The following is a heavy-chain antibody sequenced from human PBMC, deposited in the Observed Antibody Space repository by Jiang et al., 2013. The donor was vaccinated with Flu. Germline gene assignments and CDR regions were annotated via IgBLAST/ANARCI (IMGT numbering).Heavy chain of an antibody. CDR2: LYYNGVT. Sequence: SLTCTVSGDSVSSASYYWTWIRQPPGKGLEWIGFLYYNGVTHYNPSLRGRVIISVNTSKNQFSLKVYSVTVADSAVYYCAQFHRRDWNPYFWGQGTLVTVSS. CDR1: GDSVSSASYY. V-gene: IGHV4-61*01. D-gene: IGHD1-1*01. CDR3: AQFHRRDWNPYF. J-gene: IGHJ4*02.